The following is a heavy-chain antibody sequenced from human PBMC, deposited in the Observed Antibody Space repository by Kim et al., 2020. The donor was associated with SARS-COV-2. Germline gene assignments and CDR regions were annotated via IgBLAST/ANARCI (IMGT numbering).Heavy chain of an antibody. V-gene: IGHV3-48*02. Sequence: GRFTISRDNAKNSLYLQMNSLRDEDTAVYYGARPSITIFGVVILGAFDIWGQGTMVTVSS. D-gene: IGHD3-3*01. J-gene: IGHJ3*02. CDR3: ARPSITIFGVVILGAFDI.